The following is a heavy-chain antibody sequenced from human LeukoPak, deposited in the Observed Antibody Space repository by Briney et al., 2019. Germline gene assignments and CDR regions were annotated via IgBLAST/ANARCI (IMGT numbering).Heavy chain of an antibody. CDR3: ARRDYRD. J-gene: IGHJ4*02. CDR2: IIPIFGTA. V-gene: IGHV1-69*13. D-gene: IGHD4-11*01. CDR1: AGTFSSYA. Sequence: SVKLSCTASAGTFSSYAISWERRAPLKGLEWMGGIIPIFGTANYAQKFQGRVTITADESTSTAYMELSSLRSEDTAVYYCARRDYRDWGQGTLVTVSS.